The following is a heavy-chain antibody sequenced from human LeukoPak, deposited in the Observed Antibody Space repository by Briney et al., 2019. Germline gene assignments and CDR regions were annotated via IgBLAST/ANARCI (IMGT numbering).Heavy chain of an antibody. J-gene: IGHJ4*02. CDR2: INHSGST. CDR3: ARFSEYSHSSVHYLDY. D-gene: IGHD3-22*01. CDR1: GGSFSGYY. V-gene: IGHV4-34*01. Sequence: SETLSLTCAVYGGSFSGYYWSWIRQPPGKGLEWIGEINHSGSTNYNPSLKSRVTISVDTSKNQFSLKLSSVTAADTAVYYCARFSEYSHSSVHYLDYWGQGTLVTVSS.